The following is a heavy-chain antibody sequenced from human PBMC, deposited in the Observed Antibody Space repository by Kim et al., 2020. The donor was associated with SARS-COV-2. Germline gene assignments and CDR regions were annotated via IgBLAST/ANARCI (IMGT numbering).Heavy chain of an antibody. Sequence: GGSLRLSCAASGFTFRSYSMSWVRQGPGKGLEWVANIKQDGTTTYYVDSVKGRFTIFRDNAQNSLHLLMNSLRVEDTAVYYCARRKISSLRWWSDGSDGSDDLRHPFDNLGQGTMVTVSS. CDR2: IKQDGTTT. CDR1: GFTFRSYS. CDR3: ARRKISSLRWWSDGSDGSDDLRHPFDN. J-gene: IGHJ3*02. D-gene: IGHD2-15*01. V-gene: IGHV3-7*01.